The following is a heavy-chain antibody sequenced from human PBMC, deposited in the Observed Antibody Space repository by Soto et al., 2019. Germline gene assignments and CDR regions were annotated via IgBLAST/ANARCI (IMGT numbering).Heavy chain of an antibody. CDR3: AKGDSSGYVGATYYYYGMDV. Sequence: GGSLRLSCAAYGFTFSSYAMSWVRQAPGKGLEWVSAISGSGGSTYYADSVKGRSTISRDNSKNTLYLQMNSQRAEDTAVYYCAKGDSSGYVGATYYYYGMDVWGQVTTVTVSS. CDR1: GFTFSSYA. D-gene: IGHD5-12*01. V-gene: IGHV3-23*01. CDR2: ISGSGGST. J-gene: IGHJ6*02.